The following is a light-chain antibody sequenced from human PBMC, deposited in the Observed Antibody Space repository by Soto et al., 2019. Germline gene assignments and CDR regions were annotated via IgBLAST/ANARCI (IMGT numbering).Light chain of an antibody. CDR1: QSVSSN. V-gene: IGKV3D-15*01. CDR2: DAS. Sequence: EIVMTQSPATLSVSTGERATLSCRASQSVSSNLAWYQQKPGQAPRLLIYDASNRATGIPARFSGSGSGTDFTLTISSLEPEDFAVYYCQQYVTSSPRTFGQGTKVDNK. J-gene: IGKJ1*01. CDR3: QQYVTSSPRT.